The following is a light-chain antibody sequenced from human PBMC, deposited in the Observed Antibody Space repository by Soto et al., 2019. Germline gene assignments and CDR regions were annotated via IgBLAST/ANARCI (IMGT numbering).Light chain of an antibody. CDR2: EVS. CDR3: SSYTSSSTRV. J-gene: IGLJ1*01. CDR1: SSTVGAYDF. V-gene: IGLV2-14*03. Sequence: ALTQPASVSGSPGQSITISCTGTSSTVGAYDFVSWYQQHPDKAPKLMIYEVSNRPSGVSNRFSGSKSVNTATLTISGLQAEDEADYYCSSYTSSSTRVFGTGTKVTVL.